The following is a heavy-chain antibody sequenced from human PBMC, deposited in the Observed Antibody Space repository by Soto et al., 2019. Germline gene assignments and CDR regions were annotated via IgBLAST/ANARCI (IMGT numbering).Heavy chain of an antibody. Sequence: QVQLVQSGAEVKKPGSPVKVSCKASGGTFSSYAISWVRQAPGQGLEWMGGIIPIFGTANYAQKFQGRVTITXXEXTXXAYMELSSLRSEDTAVYYCARSADSSGYYQHRFDYWGQGTLVTVSS. CDR2: IIPIFGTA. V-gene: IGHV1-69*05. J-gene: IGHJ4*02. CDR3: ARSADSSGYYQHRFDY. D-gene: IGHD3-22*01. CDR1: GGTFSSYA.